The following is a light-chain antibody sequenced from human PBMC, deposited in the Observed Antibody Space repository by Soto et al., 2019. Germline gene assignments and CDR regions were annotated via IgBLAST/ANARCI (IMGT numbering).Light chain of an antibody. J-gene: IGLJ2*01. CDR3: GTWESYLSVGV. V-gene: IGLV1-51*01. Sequence: QSVLTQPPSVSAAPGQTVTISCSGRGSNIGSNSVSWYQQVPGTAPKLLLYDNDKRPSGIPDRFFGSKSGTSATLGIAGLQPADEADYYCGTWESYLSVGVFGRGTKLTVL. CDR1: GSNIGSNS. CDR2: DND.